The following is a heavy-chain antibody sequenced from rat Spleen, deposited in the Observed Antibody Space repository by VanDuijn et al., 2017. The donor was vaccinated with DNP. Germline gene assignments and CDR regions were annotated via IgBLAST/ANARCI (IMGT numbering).Heavy chain of an antibody. CDR1: GFTFSDHN. Sequence: EVQLVESGGGLVQPGGSLKLSCVASGFTFSDHNMAWVRQAPKKGLEWVATIAFDGRSTFYGESVRGRVTISRENAKSVLFLEMGSLTSEDTATYFCAGNYYDGSSYYPFAYWGQGTLVTVSS. J-gene: IGHJ3*01. CDR3: AGNYYDGSSYYPFAY. CDR2: IAFDGRST. D-gene: IGHD1-12*02. V-gene: IGHV5-7*01.